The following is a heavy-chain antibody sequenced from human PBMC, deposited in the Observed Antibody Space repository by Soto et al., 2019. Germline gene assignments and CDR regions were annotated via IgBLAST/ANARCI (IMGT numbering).Heavy chain of an antibody. Sequence: QVQLQESGPGLVKSSQTLSLTCTVSGGSISSDGNYWSXIRQHPGKGLEWIGYIYYSGSTNYNPSLKSRVTISVDTSKNQFSLKLNSVTAADTAVYYCARARMVRGIIYYYGMDVWGQGTTVTVSS. CDR1: GGSISSDGNY. D-gene: IGHD3-10*01. CDR3: ARARMVRGIIYYYGMDV. CDR2: IYYSGST. V-gene: IGHV4-31*03. J-gene: IGHJ6*02.